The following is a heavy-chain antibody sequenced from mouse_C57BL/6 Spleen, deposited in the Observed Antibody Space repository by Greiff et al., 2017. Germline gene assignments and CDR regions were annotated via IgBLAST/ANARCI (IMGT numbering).Heavy chain of an antibody. D-gene: IGHD1-1*01. J-gene: IGHJ4*01. CDR3: ATVVHYYAMDY. V-gene: IGHV1-82*01. CDR1: GYAFSSSW. Sequence: VQRVESGPELVKPGASVKISCKASGYAFSSSWMNWVKQRPGKGLEWIGRFYPGDGDTNYNGKFKGKATLTADKSSSTAYMQLSSLPSEDSAVYFCATVVHYYAMDYWGQGTSVTVSS. CDR2: FYPGDGDT.